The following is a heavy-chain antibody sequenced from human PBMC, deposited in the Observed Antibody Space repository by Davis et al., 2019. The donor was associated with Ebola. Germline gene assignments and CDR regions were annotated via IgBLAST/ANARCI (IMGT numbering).Heavy chain of an antibody. Sequence: SLKISCAASGFTFSSYAMSWVRQAPGKGLEWVSGISWNSGSIGYAHSVKGRFTISRDNAKNSLYLQMTSLRAEDTALYYCAPDCTDGVCGWGQGTLVTVSS. CDR1: GFTFSSYA. D-gene: IGHD2-8*01. V-gene: IGHV3-9*01. J-gene: IGHJ4*02. CDR2: ISWNSGSI. CDR3: APDCTDGVCG.